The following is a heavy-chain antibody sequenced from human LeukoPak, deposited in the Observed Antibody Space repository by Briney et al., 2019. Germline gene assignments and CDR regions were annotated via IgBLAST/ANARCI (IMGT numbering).Heavy chain of an antibody. V-gene: IGHV3-21*01. CDR1: GFTFSSYS. Sequence: PGGSLRLSCAASGFTFSSYSMNWVRQAPGKGLEWVSSISSSSSYIYYTDSVKGRFTISRDNAKNSLYLQMNSLRAEDTAVYYCARDERLNGMDVWGKGTTVTVSS. J-gene: IGHJ6*04. CDR2: ISSSSSYI. CDR3: ARDERLNGMDV.